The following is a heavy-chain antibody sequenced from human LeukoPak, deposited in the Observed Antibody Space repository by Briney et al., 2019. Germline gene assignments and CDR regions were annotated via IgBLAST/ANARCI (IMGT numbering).Heavy chain of an antibody. CDR3: ARGIAVAGAFGY. J-gene: IGHJ4*02. CDR1: GFTFSSYA. V-gene: IGHV3-30-3*01. D-gene: IGHD6-19*01. CDR2: ISYDGSNK. Sequence: PGGSLRLSCAASGFTFSSYAMHWVRQAPGKGLERVAVISYDGSNKYYADSVKGRFTISRDNSKNTLYLQMNSLRAEDTAVYYCARGIAVAGAFGYWGQGTLVTVSS.